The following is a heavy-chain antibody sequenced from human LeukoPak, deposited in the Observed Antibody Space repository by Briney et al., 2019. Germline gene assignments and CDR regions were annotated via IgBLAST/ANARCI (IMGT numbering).Heavy chain of an antibody. D-gene: IGHD3-22*01. Sequence: GRSLRLSCAASGFTFSSHDMHWVRQAPGKGLEWVAVISYDGSKKYYADSVKGRFTISRDNSKNTLCLQMNSLRAEDTAVYYCARDGLQWLLHYYFDYWGQGTLVTVSS. CDR1: GFTFSSHD. J-gene: IGHJ4*02. V-gene: IGHV3-30*03. CDR2: ISYDGSKK. CDR3: ARDGLQWLLHYYFDY.